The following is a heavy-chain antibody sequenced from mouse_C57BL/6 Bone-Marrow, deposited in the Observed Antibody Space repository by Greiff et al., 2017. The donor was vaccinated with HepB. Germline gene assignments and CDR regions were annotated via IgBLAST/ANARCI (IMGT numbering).Heavy chain of an antibody. D-gene: IGHD1-1*01. CDR1: GYTFTSYW. CDR2: IDPSDSET. CDR3: ARGDYYGSSYDY. V-gene: IGHV1-52*01. Sequence: QVQLQQPGAELVRPGSSVKLSCKASGYTFTSYWMHWVKQRPIQGLEWIGNIDPSDSETHYNQKFKDKATLTVDKSSSTAYMQRSSLTSEDSAVYYCARGDYYGSSYDYWGQGTTLTVSS. J-gene: IGHJ2*01.